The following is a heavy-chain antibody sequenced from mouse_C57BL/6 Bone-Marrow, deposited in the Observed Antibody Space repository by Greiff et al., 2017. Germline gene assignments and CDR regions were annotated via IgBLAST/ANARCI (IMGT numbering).Heavy chain of an antibody. J-gene: IGHJ4*01. Sequence: EVQVQQSGAELVRPGSSVKMSCKTSGYTITSYGINWVKQRPGQGLEWIGCIYLGNGYTDYNEKFKGKATLTSDTSSSTAYMQLSSLTSEDSAFYFCTRSGAYYSNYDAMDYWGQGTSVTVSS. CDR3: TRSGAYYSNYDAMDY. D-gene: IGHD2-5*01. CDR1: GYTITSYG. CDR2: IYLGNGYT. V-gene: IGHV1-58*01.